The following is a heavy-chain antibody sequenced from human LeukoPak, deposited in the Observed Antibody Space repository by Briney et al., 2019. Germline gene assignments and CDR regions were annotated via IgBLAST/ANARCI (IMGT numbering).Heavy chain of an antibody. Sequence: SETLSLTCTVSGGSISSSSYYWGWIRQPPGKGLEWIGSIYYSGSTNYNPSLKSRVTISVDTSKNQFSLKLSSVTAADTAVYYCARVLAARPQYYFDYWGQGTLVTVSS. CDR2: IYYSGST. CDR1: GGSISSSSYY. J-gene: IGHJ4*02. CDR3: ARVLAARPQYYFDY. D-gene: IGHD6-6*01. V-gene: IGHV4-39*07.